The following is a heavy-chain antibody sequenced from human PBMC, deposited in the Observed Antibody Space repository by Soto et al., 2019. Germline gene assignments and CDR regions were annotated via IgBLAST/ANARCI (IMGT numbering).Heavy chain of an antibody. D-gene: IGHD6-19*01. V-gene: IGHV4-39*01. CDR3: ARLAGYSSGWYFYYYYGMDV. CDR2: IYYSGST. CDR1: GGSISSSSYY. Sequence: PSETLSLTCTVSGGSISSSSYYWGWIRQPPGKGLEWIGSIYYSGSTYYNPSLKSRVTISVDTSKNQFSLKLSSVTAADTAVYYCARLAGYSSGWYFYYYYGMDVWGQGTTVTVSS. J-gene: IGHJ6*02.